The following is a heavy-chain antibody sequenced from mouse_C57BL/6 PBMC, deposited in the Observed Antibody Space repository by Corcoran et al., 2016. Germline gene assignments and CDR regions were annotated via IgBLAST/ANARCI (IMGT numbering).Heavy chain of an antibody. CDR2: INTYSGVP. D-gene: IGHD1-1*01. CDR1: GYTFTTYG. V-gene: IGHV9-3*01. CDR3: ARWKGYYGSSYSQGNDY. Sequence: QIQLVQSGPELKKPGETVKISCKASGYTFTTYGMSWVEQAPEKGLKWMGWINTYSGVPSYADDFKGRFAFSRETSASTAYLQINNLKNEDTATSFCARWKGYYGSSYSQGNDYWGQGTSVIVSS. J-gene: IGHJ4*01.